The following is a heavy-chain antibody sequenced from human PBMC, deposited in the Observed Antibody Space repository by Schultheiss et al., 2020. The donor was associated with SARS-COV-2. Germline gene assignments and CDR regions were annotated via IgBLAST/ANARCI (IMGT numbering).Heavy chain of an antibody. CDR2: INTDGSST. V-gene: IGHV3-74*01. Sequence: GGSLRLSCAASGFTFSTYWMHWVRQGPGKGLAWVSRINTDGSSTDYADSVKGRFTISRDNSKNTLYLQMNSLRAEDTAVYYCAKVPYSSGWYFAFDIWGQGTMVTVSS. D-gene: IGHD6-19*01. CDR1: GFTFSTYW. J-gene: IGHJ3*02. CDR3: AKVPYSSGWYFAFDI.